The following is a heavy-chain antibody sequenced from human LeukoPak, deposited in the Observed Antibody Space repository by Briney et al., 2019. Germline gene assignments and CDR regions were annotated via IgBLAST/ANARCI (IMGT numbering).Heavy chain of an antibody. J-gene: IGHJ6*02. V-gene: IGHV5-51*01. D-gene: IGHD4-17*01. Sequence: GEPLNISCRASEYRFADYWIGWARQMPGKGLEWLGIFFPVDSDTKYSPSFQGQVTISAGKSLNTAYLQWSSLQASDTAIYYCARQDPKDPAMTTVRDRDFYFYYAMDVWGRGTTVSVSS. CDR1: EYRFADYW. CDR3: ARQDPKDPAMTTVRDRDFYFYYAMDV. CDR2: FFPVDSDT.